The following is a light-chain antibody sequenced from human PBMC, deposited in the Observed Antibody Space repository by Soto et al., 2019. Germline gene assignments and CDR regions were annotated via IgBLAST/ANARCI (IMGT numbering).Light chain of an antibody. V-gene: IGKV4-1*01. Sequence: DIVMTQSPDSLAVSLGERATINCKSSQSVVYSSNNKNYLAWYQQKPGQPPKLLIYWASTRESGVPDRFSGSGSGTDFTLTISSLQAPDVAVYYCQQYYSTHQTFGQGNKVDI. CDR3: QQYYSTHQT. J-gene: IGKJ2*01. CDR1: QSVVYSSNNKNY. CDR2: WAS.